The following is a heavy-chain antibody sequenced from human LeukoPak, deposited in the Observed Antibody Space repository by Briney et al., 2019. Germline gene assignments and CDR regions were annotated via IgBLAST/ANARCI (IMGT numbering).Heavy chain of an antibody. J-gene: IGHJ4*02. V-gene: IGHV1-18*01. CDR3: ARDGYSSSWGGIDY. CDR1: GYDFINYG. Sequence: GDSVKVSCKASGYDFINYGISWVRQAPGQGLEWMGWRSIYNGNTDYKLQGRVTMTTDTSTSTAYMELRSLRSDDTAVYYCARDGYSSSWGGIDYWGQGTLVTVSS. CDR2: RSIYNGNT. D-gene: IGHD6-13*01.